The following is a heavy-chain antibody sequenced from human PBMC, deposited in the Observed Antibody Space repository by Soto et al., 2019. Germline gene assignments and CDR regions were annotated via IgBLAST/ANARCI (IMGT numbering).Heavy chain of an antibody. CDR2: IYYSGST. CDR3: ARGFGVTSNWFDP. J-gene: IGHJ5*02. D-gene: IGHD3-16*01. Sequence: SETLSLTCTVSGGSIGSYYWSWIRQPPGKGLEWIGYIYYSGSTNYNPSLKGRVTISVDTSKNQFSLKLSSVTAADTAVYYCARGFGVTSNWFDPWGQGTLVTVSS. V-gene: IGHV4-59*01. CDR1: GGSIGSYY.